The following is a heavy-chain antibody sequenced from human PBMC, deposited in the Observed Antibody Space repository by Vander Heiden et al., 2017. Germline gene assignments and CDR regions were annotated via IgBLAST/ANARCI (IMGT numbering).Heavy chain of an antibody. Sequence: QVQLVQSGAEMKTPGASVKVSCMASGYTFTSYGISWVRQAPGQGLEWMGWNSGYNGGTNYAQKFQGRVTMTTDTSTTTAYMELRSLRSDDRAVYYCARDPLTDWNGGSDAFDIWGQGTMVTVSS. CDR3: ARDPLTDWNGGSDAFDI. D-gene: IGHD1-1*01. CDR1: GYTFTSYG. J-gene: IGHJ3*02. V-gene: IGHV1-18*01. CDR2: NSGYNGGT.